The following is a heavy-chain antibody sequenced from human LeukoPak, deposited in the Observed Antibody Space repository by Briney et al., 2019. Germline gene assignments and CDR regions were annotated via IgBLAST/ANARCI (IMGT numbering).Heavy chain of an antibody. Sequence: GGSLRLSCAASGFTVSSNYMSWVRQAPGKGLEWVSVIYSGGSTYYADSVKGRFTISRDNSKNTLYLQMNSLRAEDTAVYYCARGVVAAAGTDYYFDYWGQGTLVTVSS. V-gene: IGHV3-66*01. CDR3: ARGVVAAAGTDYYFDY. J-gene: IGHJ4*02. D-gene: IGHD6-13*01. CDR2: IYSGGST. CDR1: GFTVSSNY.